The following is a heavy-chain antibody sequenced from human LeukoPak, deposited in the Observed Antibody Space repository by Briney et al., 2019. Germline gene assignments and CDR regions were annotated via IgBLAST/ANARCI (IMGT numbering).Heavy chain of an antibody. V-gene: IGHV4-38-2*02. J-gene: IGHJ6*03. D-gene: IGHD3-3*01. Sequence: ASETLSLTCSVAGYSISSGYYGGWIGQPPGKGLEGIGGIYHSGSTSSNPSLKVRVPISVDTSKNKFSLKLSSGTPPDTVFFYRGRGTYDFWSRYYYYYYIDVWGKGTTVTVPS. CDR2: IYHSGST. CDR1: GYSISSGYY. CDR3: GRGTYDFWSRYYYYYYIDV.